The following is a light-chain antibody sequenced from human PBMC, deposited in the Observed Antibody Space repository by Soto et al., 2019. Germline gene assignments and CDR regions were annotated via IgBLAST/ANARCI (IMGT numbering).Light chain of an antibody. CDR2: AAS. V-gene: IGKV1-39*01. J-gene: IGKJ4*01. CDR3: QQSYSALLLT. CDR1: QSISSY. Sequence: DIQMTQSPSSLSASVGDTVTITCRASQSISSYLNWYQQKPGKAPKLLIYAASSLQSGVPSTFSGSGSGTDFTLTISSLQPEDFATYYCQQSYSALLLTFGGGTKLDIK.